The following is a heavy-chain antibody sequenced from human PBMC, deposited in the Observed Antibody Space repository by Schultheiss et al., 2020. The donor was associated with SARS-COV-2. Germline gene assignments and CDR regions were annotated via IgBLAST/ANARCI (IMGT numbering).Heavy chain of an antibody. CDR3: ARRFDN. CDR1: GFSFSSYG. CDR2: ISTSGTYA. V-gene: IGHV3-48*02. J-gene: IGHJ4*02. Sequence: GGSLRLSFEASGFSFSSYGMNWVRQAPGKGLEWVAYISTSGTYADYADSVKGRFTIARDNAKNSLHLQMNSLRDEDTAVYYCARRFDNWGQGTLVTVSS.